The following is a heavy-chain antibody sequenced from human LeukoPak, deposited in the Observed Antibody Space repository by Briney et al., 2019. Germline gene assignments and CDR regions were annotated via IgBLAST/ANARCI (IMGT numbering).Heavy chain of an antibody. Sequence: GGSLRLSCAASGFTFSSYSMNWVRQAPGKGLEWVSYISSSSSTIYYADSVKGRFTISRDNAKNSLYLQMNSLRAEDTAVYYCARQRYSYGHVRSFDYWGQGTLVTVSS. D-gene: IGHD5-18*01. CDR1: GFTFSSYS. V-gene: IGHV3-48*01. CDR3: ARQRYSYGHVRSFDY. CDR2: ISSSSSTI. J-gene: IGHJ4*02.